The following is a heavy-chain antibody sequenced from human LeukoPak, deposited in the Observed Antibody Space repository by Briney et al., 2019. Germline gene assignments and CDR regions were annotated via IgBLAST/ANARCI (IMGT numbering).Heavy chain of an antibody. D-gene: IGHD3-16*01. Sequence: SETLSLTCTVSGGSISSYYWGWIRQPPGKGLEWIGSIYYSGSTYYNPSLKSRVTISVDTSKNQFSLKLSSVTAADTAVYYCARLDSVVPPNYWGQGTLVTVSS. V-gene: IGHV4-39*01. J-gene: IGHJ4*02. CDR2: IYYSGST. CDR1: GGSISSYY. CDR3: ARLDSVVPPNY.